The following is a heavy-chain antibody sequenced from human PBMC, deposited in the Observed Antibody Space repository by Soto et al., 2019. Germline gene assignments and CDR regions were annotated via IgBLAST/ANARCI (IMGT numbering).Heavy chain of an antibody. CDR2: SYPSGVT. V-gene: IGHV4-30-2*01. J-gene: IGHJ2*01. CDR1: AGSITSGGYS. CDR3: ARVPGL. Sequence: QLPLQESGSGLVKPSQTLSLTCAVSAGSITSGGYSWIWIRQPPGKGLEWIGYSYPSGVTHYNPSLKGRVTLSVDRSKNQFSLKLSSVTAGDTAVYYCARVPGLWGRGTQVTVSS.